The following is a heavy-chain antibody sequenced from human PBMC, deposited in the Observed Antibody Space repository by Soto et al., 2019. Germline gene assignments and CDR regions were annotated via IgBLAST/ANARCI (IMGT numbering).Heavy chain of an antibody. J-gene: IGHJ5*01. D-gene: IGHD3-22*01. CDR1: GGSISSYY. V-gene: IGHV4-59*08. Sequence: SETLSLTCTVSGGSISSYYWSWIRQPPGKGLEWIGYIYYSGSTNYNPSLKSRVTISVDTSKNHFSLKLSSVTAADTAVYYCARLGGYYQSLDSWGQGTLVTVSS. CDR3: ARLGGYYQSLDS. CDR2: IYYSGST.